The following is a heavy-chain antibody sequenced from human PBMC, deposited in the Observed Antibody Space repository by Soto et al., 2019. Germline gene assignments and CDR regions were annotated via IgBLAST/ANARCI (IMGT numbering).Heavy chain of an antibody. CDR1: GGSISSGNYY. CDR3: ASTYYNAGSGPFDY. CDR2: IYYSGST. Sequence: QVQLQESGPGLVKPSQTLSLTCTVSGGSISSGNYYWSWIRQHPGKGLEWIGYIYYSGSTYYNPSLKSRVTIXVXTXXNHFSLKLSSVTAADTAVYYCASTYYNAGSGPFDYWGQGTLVTVSS. J-gene: IGHJ4*02. D-gene: IGHD3-22*01. V-gene: IGHV4-31*03.